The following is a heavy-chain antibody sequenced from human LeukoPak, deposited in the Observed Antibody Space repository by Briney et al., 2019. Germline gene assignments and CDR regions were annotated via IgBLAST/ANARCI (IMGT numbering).Heavy chain of an antibody. Sequence: GGSLRLSCAASGFTFSSYGMHWVRQAPGKGLEWVAVIWYDGSNKYYADFVKGRFTISRDNSKNTLYLQMNSLRAEDTAVYYCARADVRSNYYYYMDVWGKGTTVTVSS. CDR3: ARADVRSNYYYYMDV. CDR2: IWYDGSNK. J-gene: IGHJ6*03. D-gene: IGHD6-6*01. V-gene: IGHV3-33*01. CDR1: GFTFSSYG.